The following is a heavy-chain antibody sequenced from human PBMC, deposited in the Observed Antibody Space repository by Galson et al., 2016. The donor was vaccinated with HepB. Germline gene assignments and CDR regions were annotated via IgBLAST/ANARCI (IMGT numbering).Heavy chain of an antibody. CDR1: AGSISSRSYY. D-gene: IGHD1-14*01. CDR2: IYDGEST. V-gene: IGHV4-39*01. Sequence: SATLSLTCPVSAGSISSRSYYWAWLRQPPGKGLEWIGSIYDGESTYYNPSLKSRAAISVDTSKNQFSLKLSSVTAAATAVYYCATLTGSTYYMDVWGKGTTVTVSS. CDR3: ATLTGSTYYMDV. J-gene: IGHJ6*03.